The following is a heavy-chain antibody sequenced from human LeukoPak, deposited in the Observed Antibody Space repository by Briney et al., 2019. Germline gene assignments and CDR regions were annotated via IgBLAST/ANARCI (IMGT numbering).Heavy chain of an antibody. Sequence: GGSLRLSCAASGFTFGSPWMHWVRQAPGKGLVWVSRINSDGSATAYADSVKGRFTISRDNAKNSLYLQMNSLRVEDTAFYYCTKDNRRHYTSGPNPDSLHWDQGALVTVSS. D-gene: IGHD6-19*01. V-gene: IGHV3-74*01. CDR1: GFTFGSPW. J-gene: IGHJ4*02. CDR3: TKDNRRHYTSGPNPDSLH. CDR2: INSDGSAT.